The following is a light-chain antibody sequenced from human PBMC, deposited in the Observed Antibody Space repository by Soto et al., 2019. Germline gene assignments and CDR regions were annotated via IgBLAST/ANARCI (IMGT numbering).Light chain of an antibody. J-gene: IGKJ2*01. CDR1: QSVSSN. V-gene: IGKV3-15*01. CDR3: EKDNKWPYT. CDR2: VAS. Sequence: EMVMTQSPATPYVSPGERATLSCRARQSVSSNLAWYQQKPGQAHRLIIYVASTRATGIPARFSGRRSGAEWTGTTVVLQSEDFAVYYCEKDNKWPYTVGQGTNLEIK.